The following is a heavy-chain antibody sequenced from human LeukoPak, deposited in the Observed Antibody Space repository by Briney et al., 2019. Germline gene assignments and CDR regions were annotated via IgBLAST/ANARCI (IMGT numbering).Heavy chain of an antibody. CDR2: ISAYNDNT. V-gene: IGHV1-18*01. CDR3: ARGRNCDEFVSLRNWFDP. Sequence: ASVKVSCKASGYTFTSYGISWVRQAPGQGLEWMGWISAYNDNTNYAQKLQGRVTMTTDTSTSTAYMELRSLRSDDTAVYFCARGRNCDEFVSLRNWFDPWGQGTLVTVSS. J-gene: IGHJ5*02. CDR1: GYTFTSYG. D-gene: IGHD3-16*02.